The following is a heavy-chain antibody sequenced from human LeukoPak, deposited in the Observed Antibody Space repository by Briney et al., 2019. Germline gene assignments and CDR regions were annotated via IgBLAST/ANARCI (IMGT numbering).Heavy chain of an antibody. D-gene: IGHD4-17*01. CDR1: GYSFSTHW. V-gene: IGHV1-2*02. CDR3: ARDVKVGFVTRGFGY. Sequence: ASVKVSCKASGYSFSTHWMHWVRQAPGQGLEWMGWINPNSGGTNYAQKFQGRVTMTRDTSISTAYMELSRLRSDDTAVYYCARDVKVGFVTRGFGYWGQGTLVTVSS. J-gene: IGHJ4*02. CDR2: INPNSGGT.